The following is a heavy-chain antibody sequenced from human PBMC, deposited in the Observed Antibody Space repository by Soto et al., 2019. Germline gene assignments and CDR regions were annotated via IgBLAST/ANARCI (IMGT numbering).Heavy chain of an antibody. D-gene: IGHD2-21*02. CDR1: GCSLRRRNW. V-gene: IGHV4-4*02. CDR2: LYTTGST. J-gene: IGHJ6*02. Sequence: SVTLSRTCSLAGCSLRRRNWSMLVRPPPGRGLARTGHLYTTGSTIYTPSLESRVTISVDTSKNQFSLKLNSVTAADPAVYYCARDLWGYCGTDCYPLDVWGPGTTVTVSS. CDR3: ARDLWGYCGTDCYPLDV.